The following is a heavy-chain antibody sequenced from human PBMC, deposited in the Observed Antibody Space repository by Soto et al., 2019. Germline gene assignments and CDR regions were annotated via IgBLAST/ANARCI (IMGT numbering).Heavy chain of an antibody. Sequence: GESLKISCKGSGYSFTSYWIGWVRPMPGKGLEWMGIIFPGDSDTRYSPSFQGQVTISADKSFSSAYLQWSSLKASDTAMYYCARSAYSYGPFDYWGQGTLVTAPQ. CDR3: ARSAYSYGPFDY. CDR2: IFPGDSDT. D-gene: IGHD5-18*01. J-gene: IGHJ4*02. CDR1: GYSFTSYW. V-gene: IGHV5-51*01.